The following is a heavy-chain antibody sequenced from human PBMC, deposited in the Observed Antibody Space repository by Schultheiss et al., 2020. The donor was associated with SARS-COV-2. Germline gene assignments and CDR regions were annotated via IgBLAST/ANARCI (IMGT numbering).Heavy chain of an antibody. D-gene: IGHD2-15*01. J-gene: IGHJ5*02. Sequence: SETLSLTCTVSGGSISGYYWNWIRQPPGKGLEWIGYIYYSGSTYYNPSLKSRVTISVDTSKNQFSLKLSSVTAADTAVYYCAREPRYCSGGSCYSGGWFDPWGQGTLVTVSS. CDR2: IYYSGST. V-gene: IGHV4-59*06. CDR1: GGSISGYY. CDR3: AREPRYCSGGSCYSGGWFDP.